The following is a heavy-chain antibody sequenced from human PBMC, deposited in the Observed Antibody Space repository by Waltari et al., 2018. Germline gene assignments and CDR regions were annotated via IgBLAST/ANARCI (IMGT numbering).Heavy chain of an antibody. V-gene: IGHV3-13*01. CDR1: GFTLRTYD. CDR3: ARGDPTAGAIDY. CDR2: IGAAGET. D-gene: IGHD3-9*01. Sequence: EVQLVESGGGLVQPGGSLRLSCAASGFTLRTYDMHWVRQVRGRGLDGCASIGAAGETKYLDSVKGRFTISRESAKNSLNLQMNSLTGGDTAVYHCARGDPTAGAIDYWGQGTLVTVSS. J-gene: IGHJ4*02.